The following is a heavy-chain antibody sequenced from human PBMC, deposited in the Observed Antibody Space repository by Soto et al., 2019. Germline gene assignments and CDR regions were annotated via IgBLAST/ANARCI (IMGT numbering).Heavy chain of an antibody. D-gene: IGHD6-19*01. CDR2: INQDGSEK. J-gene: IGHJ4*02. CDR1: GFTFSTHW. Sequence: EVQLVESGGAWVQPGGSLRLSCAASGFTFSTHWMSWVRQAPGKGLEWVANINQDGSEKYYVDSVKGRFTISRDNAKNSLYLQMNSLRAEDTAVYYCARDRYSSGWHDYWGQGTLVTVSS. V-gene: IGHV3-7*05. CDR3: ARDRYSSGWHDY.